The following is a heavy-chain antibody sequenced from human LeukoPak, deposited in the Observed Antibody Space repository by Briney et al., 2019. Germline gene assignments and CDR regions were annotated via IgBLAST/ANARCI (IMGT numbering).Heavy chain of an antibody. J-gene: IGHJ3*02. CDR2: IYPGDSDT. CDR3: ARPYYDSSGYYYDDAFDI. D-gene: IGHD3-22*01. Sequence: GESLKISCKGSGYSFTSYWIGGVRQMPGKGLEGMGIIYPGDSDTRYSPSFQGQVTISADKSISTAYLQWSSLKASDTAMYYCARPYYDSSGYYYDDAFDIWGQGTMVAVSS. V-gene: IGHV5-51*01. CDR1: GYSFTSYW.